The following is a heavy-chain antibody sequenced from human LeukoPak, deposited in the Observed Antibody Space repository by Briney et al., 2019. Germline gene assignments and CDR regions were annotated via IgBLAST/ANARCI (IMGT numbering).Heavy chain of an antibody. CDR1: GGTFSSYA. J-gene: IGHJ6*03. Sequence: ASVKVSCKASGGTFSSYAISWVRQAPGQGLEWMGGIIPILGTANYAQKFQGRVTITTDESTSTAYMELSSLRSEDTAVYYCARGPLAGVAPIGAYYYYYYMDVWGKGTTVTVSS. V-gene: IGHV1-69*05. D-gene: IGHD3-3*01. CDR2: IIPILGTA. CDR3: ARGPLAGVAPIGAYYYYYYMDV.